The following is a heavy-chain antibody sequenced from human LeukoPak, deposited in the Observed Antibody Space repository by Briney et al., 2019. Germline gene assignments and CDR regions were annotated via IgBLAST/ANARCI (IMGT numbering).Heavy chain of an antibody. V-gene: IGHV3-48*01. Sequence: PGGSLRLSCAASGFTFSSYSMNWVRQAPGKGLEWVSYISSRSSTIYYADSVKGRFTISRDNSKNTLYLQMNSLRAEDTAVYYCAREPSSSIPGYFDYWGQGTLVTVSS. D-gene: IGHD6-13*01. CDR3: AREPSSSIPGYFDY. CDR2: ISSRSSTI. J-gene: IGHJ4*02. CDR1: GFTFSSYS.